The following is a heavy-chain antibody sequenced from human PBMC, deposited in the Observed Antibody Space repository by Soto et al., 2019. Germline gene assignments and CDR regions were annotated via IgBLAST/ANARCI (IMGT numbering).Heavy chain of an antibody. CDR3: ARSGEYVAFAY. D-gene: IGHD4-17*01. V-gene: IGHV4-30-4*01. CDR2: IYYSGYT. Sequence: QVQLQESGPGLVKPSQTLSLTCTVSCDSFRSGDYKWSWIRQPPGKGLEWIGYIYYSGYTYNNPSLKSRLTMSVDTSKYQFSLKLRSVTAADTAVYYCARSGEYVAFAYWGQGTLVTVSS. CDR1: CDSFRSGDYK. J-gene: IGHJ4*02.